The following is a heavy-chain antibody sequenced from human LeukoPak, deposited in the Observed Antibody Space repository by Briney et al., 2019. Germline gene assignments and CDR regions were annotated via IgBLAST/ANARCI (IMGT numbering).Heavy chain of an antibody. CDR1: GFTFSSYA. CDR2: ISYDGSNK. CDR3: ARVSSSGKYYDILTGYYASPYYYYMDV. V-gene: IGHV3-30*04. D-gene: IGHD3-9*01. Sequence: GGSLRLSCAASGFTFSSYAMRWVRQAPGKGLEWVAVISYDGSNKYYADSVKGRFTISRDNSKNTLYLQMNSLRAEDTAVYYCARVSSSGKYYDILTGYYASPYYYYMDVWGKGTTVTVSS. J-gene: IGHJ6*03.